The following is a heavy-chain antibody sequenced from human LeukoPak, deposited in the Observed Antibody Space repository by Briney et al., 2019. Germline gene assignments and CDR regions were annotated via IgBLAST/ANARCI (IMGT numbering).Heavy chain of an antibody. D-gene: IGHD3-22*01. CDR1: GGTFSSYA. J-gene: IGHJ4*02. Sequence: SVKVSCKASGGTFSSYAISWVRQAPGQGLEWMGGIIPIFGTANYAQKFQGRVTITADKSTSTAYMELSSLRSDDTAVYYCARVWGSSSGYNDYFDYWGQGTLVTVSS. CDR3: ARVWGSSSGYNDYFDY. CDR2: IIPIFGTA. V-gene: IGHV1-69*06.